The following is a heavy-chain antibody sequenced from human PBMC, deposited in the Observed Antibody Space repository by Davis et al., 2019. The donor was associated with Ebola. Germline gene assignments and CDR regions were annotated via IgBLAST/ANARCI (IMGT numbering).Heavy chain of an antibody. V-gene: IGHV1-69*04. CDR1: GGTFSSYA. D-gene: IGHD1-26*01. Sequence: AASVKVSCKASGGTFSSYAINWVRQAPGQGLEWMGRIIPILGIANYAQKFQGRVTMTRDTSTSTVCMELSSLRSEDTAVYYCASPGPVGGSYLHYWGQGTLVTVSS. J-gene: IGHJ4*02. CDR3: ASPGPVGGSYLHY. CDR2: IIPILGIA.